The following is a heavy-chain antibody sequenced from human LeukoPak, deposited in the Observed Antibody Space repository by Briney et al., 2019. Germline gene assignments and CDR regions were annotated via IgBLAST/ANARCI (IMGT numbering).Heavy chain of an antibody. CDR3: AKVGTGYCSGGSCSNWFDP. CDR2: INPNSGGT. Sequence: ASVKVSCKASGYTFTGYYMHWVRQAPGQGLEWMGRINPNSGGTNYAQKFQGRVTMTRDTSISTAYMELSRLRSDDTAVYYCAKVGTGYCSGGSCSNWFDPWGQGTLVTVSS. V-gene: IGHV1-2*06. D-gene: IGHD2-15*01. CDR1: GYTFTGYY. J-gene: IGHJ5*02.